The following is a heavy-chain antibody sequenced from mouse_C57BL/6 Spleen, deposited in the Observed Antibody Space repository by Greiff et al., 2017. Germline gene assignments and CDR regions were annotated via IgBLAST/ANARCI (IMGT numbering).Heavy chain of an antibody. CDR1: GYAFSSYW. V-gene: IGHV1-80*01. CDR3: ARSLDYDYDGVFAC. Sequence: VKLQQSGAELVKPGASVQISCKASGYAFSSYWMNWVKQRPGKGLEWIGQIYPGDGDTNYNGKFKGKATLTADKSSSTAYMQLSSLTSEDSAVYFCARSLDYDYDGVFACLGQGTLVTVSA. J-gene: IGHJ3*01. CDR2: IYPGDGDT. D-gene: IGHD2-4*01.